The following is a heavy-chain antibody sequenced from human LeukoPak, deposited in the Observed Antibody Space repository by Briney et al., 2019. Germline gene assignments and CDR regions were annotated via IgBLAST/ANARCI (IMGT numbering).Heavy chain of an antibody. J-gene: IGHJ4*02. CDR2: ISSSGSTI. D-gene: IGHD3-22*01. CDR3: AGSGYYYSDY. V-gene: IGHV3-11*04. CDR1: GFPFSAYY. Sequence: KPGGSLRLSCAASGFPFSAYYMSWIRQAPGKGLECISYISSSGSTIYYADSVKGRFTISRDNAKNSLYLQMNSLRAEDTAVYYCAGSGYYYSDYWGQGTLVTVSS.